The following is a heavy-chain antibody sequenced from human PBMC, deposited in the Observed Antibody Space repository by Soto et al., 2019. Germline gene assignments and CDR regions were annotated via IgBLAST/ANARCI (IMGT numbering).Heavy chain of an antibody. CDR2: IWYDGSNK. D-gene: IGHD6-19*01. CDR1: GFTFSSYG. V-gene: IGHV3-33*01. CDR3: ARDSLPVAGTYYYYGMDV. Sequence: QVQLVESGGGVVQPGRSLRLSCAASGFTFSSYGMHWVRQAPGKGLEWVAVIWYDGSNKYYADSVKGRFTISRDNSKNTLYLQMNSLRAEDTAVYYCARDSLPVAGTYYYYGMDVWGQGTTVTVSS. J-gene: IGHJ6*02.